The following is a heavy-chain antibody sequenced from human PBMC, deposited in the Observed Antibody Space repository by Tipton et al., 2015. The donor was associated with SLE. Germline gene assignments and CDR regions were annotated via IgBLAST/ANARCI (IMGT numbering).Heavy chain of an antibody. CDR1: GGSIRSSSYY. CDR2: IYYSGRT. J-gene: IGHJ4*02. Sequence: TLSLICTVSGGSIRSSSYYWGWSRQPPGKGLEWIGSIYYSGRTYYNPSLKSRISISVDTSKNQFSLNLSSVTAADTAVYYCARFPTYHFDLCGQGTLVTVSS. CDR3: ARFPTYHFDL. D-gene: IGHD2-2*01. V-gene: IGHV4-39*07.